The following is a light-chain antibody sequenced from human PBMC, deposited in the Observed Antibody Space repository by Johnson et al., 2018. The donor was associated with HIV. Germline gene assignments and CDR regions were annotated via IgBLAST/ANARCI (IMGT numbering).Light chain of an antibody. V-gene: IGLV1-51*01. Sequence: QPVLTQPPSVSAAPGQKVTISCSGSSSNIGNNYVSWYQQLPGTAPKLLIYDNNKRPSGIPDRFSGSKSGTSATLGITGLQTGDEADYYCGTWDSSLSAGNVFGTGTKGTVL. CDR2: DNN. CDR3: GTWDSSLSAGNV. J-gene: IGLJ1*01. CDR1: SSNIGNNY.